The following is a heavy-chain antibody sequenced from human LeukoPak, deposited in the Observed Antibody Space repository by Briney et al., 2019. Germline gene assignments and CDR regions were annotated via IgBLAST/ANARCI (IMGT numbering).Heavy chain of an antibody. V-gene: IGHV3-23*01. J-gene: IGHJ5*02. CDR3: AKLVSRWDRSANWFDP. Sequence: PGGSLRLSCAASGFTFSSYAMSWVRQAPGKGLEWVSAISGSGGSTYYADSVKGRFTISRDNSKNTLYLQMNSLRAEDTAVYYCAKLVSRWDRSANWFDPWGQGTLVTVSS. CDR1: GFTFSSYA. CDR2: ISGSGGST. D-gene: IGHD6-13*01.